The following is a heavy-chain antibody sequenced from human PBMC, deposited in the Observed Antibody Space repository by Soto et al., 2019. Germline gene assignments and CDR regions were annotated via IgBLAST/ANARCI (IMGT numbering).Heavy chain of an antibody. CDR1: GGSISSSRYY. CDR3: TRRHLHGHNDGDFDD. Sequence: SETLSLTCTVSGGSISSSRYYWGWIRQPPQKGLEWIGSMYYSGSSYYNPSLKRRVTISVDTPKNHFPLKLTSVTAADTAVYYCTRRHLHGHNDGDFDDWGPGALVTVSS. V-gene: IGHV4-39*02. D-gene: IGHD1-1*01. J-gene: IGHJ4*02. CDR2: MYYSGSS.